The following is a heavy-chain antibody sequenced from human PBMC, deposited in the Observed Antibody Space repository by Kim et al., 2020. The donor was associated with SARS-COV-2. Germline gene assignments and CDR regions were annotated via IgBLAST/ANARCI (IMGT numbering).Heavy chain of an antibody. CDR2: INGYDSTT. Sequence: GGSLRLSCAASGFTFSNYDMSWVRQAPGKGLEWVSVINGYDSTTYYADFEKGCTITCSNNTNTTHFQQINRLRAEDTANYYCAPAFDVGDSCYTNVW. CDR1: GFTFSNYD. V-gene: IGHV3-23*01. D-gene: IGHD2-2*02. CDR3: APAFDVGDSCYTNV. J-gene: IGHJ6*01.